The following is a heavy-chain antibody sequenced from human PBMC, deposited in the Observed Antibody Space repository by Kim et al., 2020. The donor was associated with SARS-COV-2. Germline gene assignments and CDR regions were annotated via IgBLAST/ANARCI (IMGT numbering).Heavy chain of an antibody. CDR1: GFTFSSYE. CDR2: ISSSGSTI. Sequence: GGSLRLSCAASGFTFSSYEMNWVRQAPGKGLEWVSYISSSGSTIYYADSVKGRFTISRDNAKNSLYLQMNSLRAEDTAVYYCALRGDYYDILTGYWFDPWGQGTLVTVSS. J-gene: IGHJ5*02. D-gene: IGHD3-9*01. V-gene: IGHV3-48*03. CDR3: ALRGDYYDILTGYWFDP.